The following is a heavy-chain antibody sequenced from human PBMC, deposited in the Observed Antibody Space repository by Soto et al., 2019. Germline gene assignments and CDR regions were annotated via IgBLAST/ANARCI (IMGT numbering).Heavy chain of an antibody. D-gene: IGHD4-17*01. CDR2: IYYSGST. V-gene: IGHV4-39*01. CDR1: GGSISSSSYY. Sequence: QLQLQESGPGLVKPSETLSLTCTVSGGSISSSSYYWGWIRQPPGKGLEWIGSIYYSGSTYYNPSLKSRVPTSVATSKNQFSLKLSSVTAADTAVYYCARDYGAHFDYWGQGTLVTVSS. J-gene: IGHJ4*02. CDR3: ARDYGAHFDY.